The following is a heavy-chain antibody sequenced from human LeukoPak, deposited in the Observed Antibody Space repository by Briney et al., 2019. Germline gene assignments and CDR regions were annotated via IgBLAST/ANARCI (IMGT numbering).Heavy chain of an antibody. CDR3: AKDHHPYYDILTGYLYPDY. CDR1: GFIFSDSA. D-gene: IGHD3-9*01. Sequence: PGGSLRLSCAASGFIFSDSAMHWVRQASGKGLEWVGRIRSKANSFATAYGESVKGRFTVSRDDSKNTAYLQMNSLRAEDTAVYYCAKDHHPYYDILTGYLYPDYWGQGTLVTVSS. J-gene: IGHJ4*02. V-gene: IGHV3-73*01. CDR2: IRSKANSFAT.